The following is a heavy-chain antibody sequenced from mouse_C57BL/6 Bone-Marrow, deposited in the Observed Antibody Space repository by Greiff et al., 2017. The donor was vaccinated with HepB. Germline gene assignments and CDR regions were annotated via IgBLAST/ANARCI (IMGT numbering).Heavy chain of an antibody. CDR3: ARRGTTVVAHWYFDV. CDR2: ISNGGGST. V-gene: IGHV5-12*01. CDR1: GFTFSDYY. J-gene: IGHJ1*03. D-gene: IGHD1-1*01. Sequence: DVKLVESGGGLVQPGGSLKLSCAASGFTFSDYYMYWVRQTPETRLEWVAYISNGGGSTYYPDTVKGRFTISRDTAKTTLYLQMSRLKSEDTAMYYCARRGTTVVAHWYFDVWGTGTTVTVSS.